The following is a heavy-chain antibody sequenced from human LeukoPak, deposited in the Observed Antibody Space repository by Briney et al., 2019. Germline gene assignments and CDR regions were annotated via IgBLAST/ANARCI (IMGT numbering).Heavy chain of an antibody. D-gene: IGHD6-13*01. V-gene: IGHV4-4*07. CDR3: ARGRGSSWYYFDY. J-gene: IGHJ4*02. CDR1: GVYISSYY. CDR2: IYTSGNT. Sequence: SETLSLTCSVSGVYISSYYWSWLRQPAGKGLEWIGRIYTSGNTNYNPSLKSRVTMSVNTSNNQFSLNLSSVTAAGTAVYYCARGRGSSWYYFDYWGQGTLVTVSS.